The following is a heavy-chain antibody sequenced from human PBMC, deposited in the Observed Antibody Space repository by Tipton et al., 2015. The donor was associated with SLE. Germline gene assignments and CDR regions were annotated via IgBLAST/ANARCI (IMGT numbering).Heavy chain of an antibody. CDR3: ASLYYGLGVLDY. CDR1: GGSISSDNYY. V-gene: IGHV4-31*03. D-gene: IGHD3-10*01. J-gene: IGHJ4*02. CDR2: IYYSGST. Sequence: TLSLTCTVSGGSISSDNYYWSWIRQPPGKGLEWIGYIYYSGSTYYNPSLKRRVTISVDTSKNQFSLKLSAGTAPDTAVYYCASLYYGLGVLDYWGQGTLVTVSP.